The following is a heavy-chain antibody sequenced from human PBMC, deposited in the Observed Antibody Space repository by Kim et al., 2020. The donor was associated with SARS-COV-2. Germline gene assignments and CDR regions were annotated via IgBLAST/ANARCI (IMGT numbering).Heavy chain of an antibody. D-gene: IGHD2-15*01. J-gene: IGHJ6*02. CDR2: INSDGSST. Sequence: GGSLRLSCAASGFTFSSYWMHWVRQAPGKGLVWVSRINSDGSSTSYADSVKGRFTISRDNAKNTLYLQMNSLRAEDTAVYYCARGPPVVVVAASSRKRKDGMEVWGQGTTVTVSS. V-gene: IGHV3-74*01. CDR3: ARGPPVVVVAASSRKRKDGMEV. CDR1: GFTFSSYW.